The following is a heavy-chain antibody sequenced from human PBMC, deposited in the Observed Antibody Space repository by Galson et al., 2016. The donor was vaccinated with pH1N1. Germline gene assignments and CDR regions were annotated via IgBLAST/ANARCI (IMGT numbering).Heavy chain of an antibody. D-gene: IGHD1-26*01. V-gene: IGHV3-7*01. CDR2: INQDGSRK. CDR1: GFIFSDYW. Sequence: LRLSCAASGFIFSDYWLSWVRQAPGKGLAWVAKINQDGSRKYYVDSMKGRCTISRDNAENSLSLQMNSLRVEDTALYYCATEDYYTSLYWGQGILVTVSS. J-gene: IGHJ4*02. CDR3: ATEDYYTSLY.